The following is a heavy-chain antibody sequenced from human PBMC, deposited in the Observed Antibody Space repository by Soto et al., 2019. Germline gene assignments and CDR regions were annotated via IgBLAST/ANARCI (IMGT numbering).Heavy chain of an antibody. Sequence: QVQLVQSGTEVKKPGASVKISCMASGYTFTHHGISWGRQAPGQGPEWMGRISCYNGDPEYAQNVQGRVTLTTDKSAKITYTDLRSIRYHDTEVYYCVKDPSNTSGSCQFFDFWGQGTLVAVSS. V-gene: IGHV1-18*01. J-gene: IGHJ4*02. D-gene: IGHD2-15*01. CDR2: ISCYNGDP. CDR3: VKDPSNTSGSCQFFDF. CDR1: GYTFTHHG.